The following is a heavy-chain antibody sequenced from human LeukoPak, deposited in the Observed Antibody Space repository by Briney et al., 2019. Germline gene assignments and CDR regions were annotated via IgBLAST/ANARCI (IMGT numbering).Heavy chain of an antibody. Sequence: SETLSLTCAVYGGSFRGYYWSWMRQSPGKGREWIGEIKHSGSTNYNPFLKSRVTISVDTSKNKFSLKLNSVAAADTAVYYCASCLSSGDYYMDVWGKGTTVTISS. V-gene: IGHV4-34*01. D-gene: IGHD3-10*01. CDR3: ASCLSSGDYYMDV. CDR1: GGSFRGYY. CDR2: IKHSGST. J-gene: IGHJ6*03.